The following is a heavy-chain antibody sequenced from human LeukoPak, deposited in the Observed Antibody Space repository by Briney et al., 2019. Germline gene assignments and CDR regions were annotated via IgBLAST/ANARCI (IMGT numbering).Heavy chain of an antibody. CDR3: VRTNDYKGHAFDI. CDR1: GGSISSSSYY. Sequence: SETLSLTCTVSGGSISSSSYYWGWIRQPAGKGLEWIGRIYTSGSTNYNPSLKSRVTMSVDTSKNQFSLKLSSVTAADTAVYYCVRTNDYKGHAFDIWGQGTMVTVSS. CDR2: IYTSGST. J-gene: IGHJ3*02. V-gene: IGHV4-61*02. D-gene: IGHD4-11*01.